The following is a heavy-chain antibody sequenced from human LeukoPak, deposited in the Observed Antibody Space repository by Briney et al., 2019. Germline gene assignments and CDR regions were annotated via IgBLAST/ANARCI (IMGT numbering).Heavy chain of an antibody. J-gene: IGHJ4*02. CDR1: GFTFSSHW. D-gene: IGHD3-10*01. Sequence: AGPLRLSCAASGFTFSSHWMSWVRQAPGKGLEWVANIKKDGSEKYYVDSVKGRFTISRDSAKNSLYLQMNSLRAEDTAVYYCASPDPVRPYGSGSYEYDYWGQGTLVTVSS. CDR3: ASPDPVRPYGSGSYEYDY. V-gene: IGHV3-7*01. CDR2: IKKDGSEK.